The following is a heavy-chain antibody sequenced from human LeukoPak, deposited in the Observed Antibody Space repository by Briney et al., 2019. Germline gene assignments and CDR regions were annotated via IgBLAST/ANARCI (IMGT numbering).Heavy chain of an antibody. CDR1: GFTFSSYG. CDR3: ARDGGDCSGDSCYVDY. V-gene: IGHV3-20*04. Sequence: GGSLRLSCAASGFTFSSYGMIWVRQAPGKGLEWVSSIKWNGGSTGYADSVKGRFIISRDNAKNSLYLQMNSLRAEDTALYYCARDGGDCSGDSCYVDYWGQGTLVTVSS. D-gene: IGHD2-15*01. J-gene: IGHJ4*02. CDR2: IKWNGGST.